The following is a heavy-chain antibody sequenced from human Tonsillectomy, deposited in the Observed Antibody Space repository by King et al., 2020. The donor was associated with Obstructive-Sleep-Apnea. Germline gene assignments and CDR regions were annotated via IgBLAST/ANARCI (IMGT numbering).Heavy chain of an antibody. CDR2: ISFDGSHK. J-gene: IGHJ6*02. V-gene: IGHV3-30*18. Sequence: VQLVEAGGGVVQPGRSLRLSCAASVFTFNNYGMHWVRQAPGKGLEWVAVISFDGSHKFYADSVKGRFTISRDNSKNTLYLQMNSLRAEDTAVYYCAKDVFELTRAKYYYYGMEVWGQGTTVTVSS. CDR3: AKDVFELTRAKYYYYGMEV. D-gene: IGHD1-7*01. CDR1: VFTFNNYG.